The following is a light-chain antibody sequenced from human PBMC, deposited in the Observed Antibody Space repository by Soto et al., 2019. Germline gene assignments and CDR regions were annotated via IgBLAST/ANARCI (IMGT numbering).Light chain of an antibody. V-gene: IGKV3-20*01. J-gene: IGKJ1*01. CDR3: QQYSGSPPRT. Sequence: EVVLTQSPGTLSLSPGERATLYCRTSQTIVSTYLAWYQHKAGQAPRLLMYGTSSQATGIPDRFSGSGSGTDFTLTISSVEPEDSAIYYCQQYSGSPPRTFGQGTKVEIK. CDR1: QTIVSTY. CDR2: GTS.